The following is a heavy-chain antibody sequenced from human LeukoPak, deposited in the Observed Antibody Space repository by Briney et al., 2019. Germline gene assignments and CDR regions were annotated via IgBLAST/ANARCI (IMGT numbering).Heavy chain of an antibody. CDR2: IHTSGTS. J-gene: IGHJ4*01. CDR3: ARDPAGHGRYFDY. D-gene: IGHD1-14*01. Sequence: SETLSLTCTVSGGSTDGFFCTWLRQSAGAGLEVIGRIHTSGTSYYNPSLRSRVSMSVGTSNNKFSLRLSSLTAADTAVYYCARDPAGHGRYFDYWGHGALVTVSS. CDR1: GGSTDGFF. V-gene: IGHV4-4*07.